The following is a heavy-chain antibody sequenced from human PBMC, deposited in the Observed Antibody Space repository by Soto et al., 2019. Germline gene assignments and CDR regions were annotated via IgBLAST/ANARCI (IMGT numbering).Heavy chain of an antibody. D-gene: IGHD3-3*01. Sequence: PSETLSLTCTVSGGSINNYYWSWIRQPPGKGLEWIGYIYYTGSTNYNPSLKSRVTISVDTSKNQFSLKLSSVTAADTAVYYCARGLGFWPLVDYWGQGTLVTVSS. CDR3: ARGLGFWPLVDY. CDR2: IYYTGST. J-gene: IGHJ4*02. CDR1: GGSINNYY. V-gene: IGHV4-59*01.